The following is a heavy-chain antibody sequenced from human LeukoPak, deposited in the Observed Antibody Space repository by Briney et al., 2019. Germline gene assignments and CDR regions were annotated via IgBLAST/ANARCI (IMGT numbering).Heavy chain of an antibody. V-gene: IGHV4-61*01. Sequence: SETLSLTCSVSGGPVSSDSFYWSWIRQPPGKGLEWIGYIYYSGRTFYNPSLKSRVTISVDTSKNQFSLKLSSVTAADTAVYYCARETAMISTWSAFDYWGQGILVTVSS. D-gene: IGHD5-18*01. CDR3: ARETAMISTWSAFDY. CDR1: GGPVSSDSFY. J-gene: IGHJ4*02. CDR2: IYYSGRT.